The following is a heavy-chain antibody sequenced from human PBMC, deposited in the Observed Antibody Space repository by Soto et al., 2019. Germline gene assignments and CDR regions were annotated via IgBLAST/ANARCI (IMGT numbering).Heavy chain of an antibody. V-gene: IGHV3-48*02. CDR3: ARDPDGIIDYDY. Sequence: GGSLRLSCAVSGFTFSSFGMNWVRQAPGKGLEGISYITSDSSTRHYADFVKGRFTSSRDNAKSSLYLQMNSLRDEDTAVYFCARDPDGIIDYDYWGQGTQVTVSS. CDR2: ITSDSSTR. J-gene: IGHJ4*02. D-gene: IGHD3-10*01. CDR1: GFTFSSFG.